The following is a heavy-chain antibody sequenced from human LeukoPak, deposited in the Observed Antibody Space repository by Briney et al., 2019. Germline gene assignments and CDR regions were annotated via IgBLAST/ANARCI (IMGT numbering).Heavy chain of an antibody. J-gene: IGHJ4*02. D-gene: IGHD3-22*01. CDR2: ISYDGSNK. Sequence: GGSLRLSCAASGFTFSSYGMHWVRQAPGKGLEWVAVISYDGSNKYYADSVKGRFTISRDNSKNTLYLQMNSLRAEDTAVYYCARGSHYYDSSGYSFDYWGQGTLVTVSS. CDR1: GFTFSSYG. CDR3: ARGSHYYDSSGYSFDY. V-gene: IGHV3-30*03.